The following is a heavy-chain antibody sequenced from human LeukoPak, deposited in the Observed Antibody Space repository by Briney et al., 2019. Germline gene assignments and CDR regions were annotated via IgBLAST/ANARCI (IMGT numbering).Heavy chain of an antibody. CDR2: IYYSGRT. V-gene: IGHV4-39*01. CDR3: VRARIYDSSGYLDY. CDR1: GGSISSSSYY. Sequence: SETLSLTCTVSGGSISSSSYYWGWIRQPPGKGLEWIGSIYYSGRTYYNPPLKSRVTISVDTSKNQFSLKLSSVTAADTAVYYCVRARIYDSSGYLDYWGQGTLVTVSS. J-gene: IGHJ4*02. D-gene: IGHD3-22*01.